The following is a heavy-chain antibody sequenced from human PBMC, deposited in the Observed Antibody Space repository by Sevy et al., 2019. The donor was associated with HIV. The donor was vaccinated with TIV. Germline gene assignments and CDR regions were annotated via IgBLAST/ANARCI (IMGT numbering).Heavy chain of an antibody. CDR1: GYTFTSYA. Sequence: ASVKVSCKASGYTFTSYAMNWVRQAPGQGLEWMGWINTNTGNPTYAQGFTGRFVFSLDTSVSTAYLQISSLKAEDTAVYYCARAWWGIVAPSLLSRGMDVWGQGTTVTVSS. V-gene: IGHV7-4-1*02. J-gene: IGHJ6*02. CDR2: INTNTGNP. CDR3: ARAWWGIVAPSLLSRGMDV. D-gene: IGHD6-13*01.